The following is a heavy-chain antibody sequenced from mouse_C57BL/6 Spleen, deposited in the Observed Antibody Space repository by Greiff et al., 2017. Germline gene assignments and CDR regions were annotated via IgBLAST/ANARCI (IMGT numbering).Heavy chain of an antibody. CDR1: GFTFSDYY. CDR2: INYDGSST. V-gene: IGHV5-16*01. D-gene: IGHD3-3*01. J-gene: IGHJ1*03. CDR3: ARGDSYCDV. Sequence: EVQRVESEGGLVQPGSSMKLSCTASGFTFSDYYMAWVRQVPEKGLEWVAYINYDGSSTYYLDSLKSRFIISRDDAKNILYLQMSSLKSEDTATYYCARGDSYCDVWGTGTTVTGSS.